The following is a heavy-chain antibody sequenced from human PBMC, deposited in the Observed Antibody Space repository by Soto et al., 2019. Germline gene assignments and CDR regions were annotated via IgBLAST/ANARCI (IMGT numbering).Heavy chain of an antibody. CDR1: GGSLSSGNYY. Sequence: TLSLTCTVFGGSLSSGNYYWSWIRQHPGKGLEWLGSIYYSGSTNYNPSLKSRVAMSVDTSKNQFSLRLSTVTAAVTALYYCARDTELTGPYAYGGQGTLVTVSS. V-gene: IGHV4-31*03. CDR3: ARDTELTGPYAY. CDR2: IYYSGST. D-gene: IGHD2-2*01. J-gene: IGHJ4*02.